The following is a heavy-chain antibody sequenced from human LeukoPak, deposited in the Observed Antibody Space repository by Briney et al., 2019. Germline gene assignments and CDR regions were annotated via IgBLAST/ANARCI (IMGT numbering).Heavy chain of an antibody. CDR2: ISWDGGST. CDR3: AKGGRYSSSWYYYYYYMDV. J-gene: IGHJ6*03. V-gene: IGHV3-43*01. CDR1: GFTFDDYT. Sequence: GGSLRLSCAASGFTFDDYTMHWVRQAPGKGLEWVSLISWDGGSTYYADSVEGRFTISRDNSKNSLYLQMNSLRTEDTALYYCAKGGRYSSSWYYYYYYMDVWGKGTTVTISS. D-gene: IGHD6-13*01.